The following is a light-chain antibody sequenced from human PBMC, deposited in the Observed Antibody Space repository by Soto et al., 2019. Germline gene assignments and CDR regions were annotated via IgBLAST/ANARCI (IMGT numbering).Light chain of an antibody. CDR2: DVS. V-gene: IGLV2-11*01. Sequence: QSALTQPRSVSGSPGESVTISCSGTSSDVGSYNYVSWYQQYPGKTPKVMIYDVSERPSEVPVRFSGSKSGNTASLTISGLQAEDEAEYFCCSYSGIDSLLFGGGTKLTVL. CDR3: CSYSGIDSLL. CDR1: SSDVGSYNY. J-gene: IGLJ2*01.